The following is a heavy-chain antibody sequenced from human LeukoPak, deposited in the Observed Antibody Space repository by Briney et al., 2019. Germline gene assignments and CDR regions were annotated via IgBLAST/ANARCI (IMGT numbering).Heavy chain of an antibody. CDR3: ARVYGSDYYFNY. J-gene: IGHJ4*02. D-gene: IGHD3-10*01. Sequence: GRSLRLSCAASGFTFSSYAMHWVRQAPGKGLEWVAFIRDDETDKFYADFVRGRFTISRDISKNTLYLQMTSLRSEDTAVYYCARVYGSDYYFNYWGQGTLVTVSS. V-gene: IGHV3-30*04. CDR1: GFTFSSYA. CDR2: IRDDETDK.